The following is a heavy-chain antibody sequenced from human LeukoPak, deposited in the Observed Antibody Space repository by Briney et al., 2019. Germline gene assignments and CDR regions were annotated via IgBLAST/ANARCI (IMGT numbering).Heavy chain of an antibody. V-gene: IGHV3-15*07. CDR3: TTDRYSSGWYPPFAY. J-gene: IGHJ4*02. CDR2: IKSKTDGGTT. Sequence: GGSLRLSCAASGFTFSNAWMNWVRQPPGKGREWVGRIKSKTDGGTTDYAAPVKGRFTISRDDSKNTLYLQMNSLKTEDTAVYYCTTDRYSSGWYPPFAYWGQGTLVTVSS. D-gene: IGHD6-19*01. CDR1: GFTFSNAW.